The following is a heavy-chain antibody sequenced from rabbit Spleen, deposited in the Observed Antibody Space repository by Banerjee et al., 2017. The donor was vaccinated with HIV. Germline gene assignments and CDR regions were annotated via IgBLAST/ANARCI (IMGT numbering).Heavy chain of an antibody. CDR3: ARGPGYSGYGFTL. Sequence: QSLQESGGDLVKPGASLTLTCTASGFDFSGDYWICWVRQAPGKGLEWIACISALTGNSPYANWAKGRLTTSKTSSTTLTLQMTSLTAADTATYFCARGPGYSGYGFTLWGPGTLVTVS. CDR1: GFDFSGDYW. V-gene: IGHV1S40*01. J-gene: IGHJ4*01. D-gene: IGHD1-1*01. CDR2: ISALTGNS.